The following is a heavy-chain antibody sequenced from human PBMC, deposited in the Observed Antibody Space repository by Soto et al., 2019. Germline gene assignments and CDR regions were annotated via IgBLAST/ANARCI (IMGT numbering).Heavy chain of an antibody. V-gene: IGHV1-69*06. CDR2: IIPIFGTA. Sequence: QVQLVQSGAEVKKPGSSVKVSCKASGGTFSSYAISWVRQAPGQGLEWMGGIIPIFGTANYAQKFQGRVTITADKSPSTAYMELSSLRSEDTAVYYCARKTTVTPDYYSYYGIDVWCQGTTVTVSS. D-gene: IGHD4-17*01. J-gene: IGHJ6*01. CDR1: GGTFSSYA. CDR3: ARKTTVTPDYYSYYGIDV.